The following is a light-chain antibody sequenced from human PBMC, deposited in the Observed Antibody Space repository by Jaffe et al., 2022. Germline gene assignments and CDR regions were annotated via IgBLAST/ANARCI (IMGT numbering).Light chain of an antibody. J-gene: IGKJ3*01. Sequence: DVVLTQSPLSLPVTLGQPASISCRSSQSLLSSDGNTYFYWVQQRPGQSPRRLIYRASNRDSGVPDRFSGSGSGTDFTLKISRVEAEDVGIYYCMQGARWPHTFGPGTKVDI. CDR2: RAS. CDR3: MQGARWPHT. CDR1: QSLLSSDGNTY. V-gene: IGKV2-30*01.